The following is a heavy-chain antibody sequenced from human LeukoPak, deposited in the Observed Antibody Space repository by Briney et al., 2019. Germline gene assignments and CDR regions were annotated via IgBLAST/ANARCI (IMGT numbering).Heavy chain of an antibody. CDR2: MNPNSGNT. CDR1: GYTFTSYD. V-gene: IGHV1-8*01. CDR3: ARVRGRYGWFDP. J-gene: IGHJ5*02. D-gene: IGHD1-26*01. Sequence: GASVKVSCKASGYTFTSYDINWVRQATGQGLEWMGWMNPNSGNTGYAQKFQGRVTMTRNTSISTAYMELSSLRSEDTAVYYCARVRGRYGWFDPWGQATLVTVSS.